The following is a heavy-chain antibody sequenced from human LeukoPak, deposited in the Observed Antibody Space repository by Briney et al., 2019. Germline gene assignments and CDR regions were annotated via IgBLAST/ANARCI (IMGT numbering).Heavy chain of an antibody. CDR2: ISYDGSNK. J-gene: IGHJ4*02. CDR3: AKELLKAAADY. D-gene: IGHD6-13*01. Sequence: PGGSLRLSCAASGFTFSSYAMHWVRQAPGKGLEWVAVISYDGSNKYYADSVKGRFTISRDNSKNTLYLQMNSLRAEDTAVYYCAKELLKAAADYWGQGTLVTVSS. CDR1: GFTFSSYA. V-gene: IGHV3-30-3*01.